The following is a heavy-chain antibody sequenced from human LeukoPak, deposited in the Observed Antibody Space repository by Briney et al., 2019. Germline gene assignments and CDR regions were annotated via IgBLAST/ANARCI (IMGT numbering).Heavy chain of an antibody. V-gene: IGHV3-7*01. D-gene: IGHD5-24*01. CDR2: INQDGSEI. CDR1: GFTFVSHW. J-gene: IGHJ4*02. CDR3: ARRYMATSAEDFDY. Sequence: PGGSLRLSCVASGFTFVSHWMTRVRQASGKGLEWVANINQDGSEIYYVDSVKGRFTISRDNAKNSLYLQMNSLRAEDAALYYCARRYMATSAEDFDYWGQGTLVTVSS.